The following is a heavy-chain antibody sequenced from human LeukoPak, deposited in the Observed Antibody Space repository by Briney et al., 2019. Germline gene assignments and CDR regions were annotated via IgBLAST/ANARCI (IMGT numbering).Heavy chain of an antibody. D-gene: IGHD6-13*01. CDR2: IIGSGGST. CDR3: AKDGYSSSWYLTWFDP. Sequence: AAXXFTFSSYAMSWVRQAPGKGLEWVXAIIGSGGSTYYADSVKGRFTISRDNSKNTLYLRMNSLRAEDTAVYYCAKDGYSSSWYLTWFDPWGQGTLVTVSS. J-gene: IGHJ5*02. CDR1: XFTFSSYA. V-gene: IGHV3-23*01.